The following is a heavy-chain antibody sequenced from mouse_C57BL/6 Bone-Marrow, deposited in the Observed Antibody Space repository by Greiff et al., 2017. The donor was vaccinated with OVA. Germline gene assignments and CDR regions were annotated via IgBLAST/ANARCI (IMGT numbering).Heavy chain of an antibody. V-gene: IGHV1-64*01. CDR2: IHPNSGST. CDR3: ARGGVYGNYFDY. D-gene: IGHD2-1*01. CDR1: GYTFTSYW. J-gene: IGHJ2*01. Sequence: VQLQQPGAELVKPGASVKLSCKASGYTFTSYWMHWVKQRPGQGLEWIGMIHPNSGSTNYNEKFKSKATLTVDKSSSTAYMQLSSLTSEDSAVYYCARGGVYGNYFDYWGQGTTLTVSS.